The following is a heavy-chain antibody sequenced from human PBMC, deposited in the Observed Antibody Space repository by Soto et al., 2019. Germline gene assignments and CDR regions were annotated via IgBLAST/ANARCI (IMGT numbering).Heavy chain of an antibody. J-gene: IGHJ3*02. V-gene: IGHV3-7*01. Sequence: GGSLRLSCAAPDFTFSTYWMAWLRQTPGKGLEFVANIRQDGGETNYVDSVKGRFTISRDNAKNSLYLQMNSLRAEDTAVYYCATDRWGGAIDIWGQGTVVTVSS. D-gene: IGHD7-27*01. CDR2: IRQDGGET. CDR3: ATDRWGGAIDI. CDR1: DFTFSTYW.